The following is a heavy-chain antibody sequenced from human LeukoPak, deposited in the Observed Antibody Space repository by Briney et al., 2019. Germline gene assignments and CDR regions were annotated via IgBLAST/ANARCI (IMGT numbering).Heavy chain of an antibody. CDR1: GFTFEDYG. Sequence: GGSLRLSCAASGFTFEDYGMTWVRQAPGRGLEWVSNINWSGGNPGYADSVKGRFTVSRDNAKNSLYLQMNSLRAEDTALYYCARANQIVGTTRSIDYWGQGTLVTVSS. J-gene: IGHJ4*02. V-gene: IGHV3-20*04. D-gene: IGHD1-26*01. CDR3: ARANQIVGTTRSIDY. CDR2: INWSGGNP.